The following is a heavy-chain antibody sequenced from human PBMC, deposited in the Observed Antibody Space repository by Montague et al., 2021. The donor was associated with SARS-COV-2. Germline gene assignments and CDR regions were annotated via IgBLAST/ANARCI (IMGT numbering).Heavy chain of an antibody. J-gene: IGHJ6*02. CDR3: ARDQGRSYDFWSGYFEGLDEDYYYDMDV. CDR1: GGSISSGSYY. D-gene: IGHD3-3*01. CDR2: IYTSGSN. Sequence: TLSLTCTVSGGSISSGSYYWSWIRQPAGKGLEWIGRIYTSGSNNYNPSLKSRVTISVDTSKNQLSLKLSSVTAADTAVYYCARDQGRSYDFWSGYFEGLDEDYYYDMDVWGQGTTVTVSS. V-gene: IGHV4-61*02.